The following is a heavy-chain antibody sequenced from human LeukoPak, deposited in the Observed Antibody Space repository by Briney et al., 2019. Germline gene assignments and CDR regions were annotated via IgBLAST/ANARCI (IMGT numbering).Heavy chain of an antibody. CDR2: FFVSGST. J-gene: IGHJ4*02. V-gene: IGHV4-39*01. CDR1: GGSISSSSDY. CDR3: ARQFATAAADTRGYFDY. D-gene: IGHD6-25*01. Sequence: KPSETLSLTCTVSGGSISSSSDYWGWIRQAPGKGLEWIGSFFVSGSTHYNPSLRSRATLFVDTSKNQFSLKLTSMTAADAATYFCARQFATAAADTRGYFDYWGQGTVVAVSS.